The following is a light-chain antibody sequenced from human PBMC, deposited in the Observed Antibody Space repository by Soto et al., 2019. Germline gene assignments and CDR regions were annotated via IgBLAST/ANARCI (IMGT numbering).Light chain of an antibody. CDR1: QDVSTW. Sequence: DIQMTQSPSSVSASVGDRVTITCRASQDVSTWLAWYQQKPGKAPKLLIYAASSLQSGVPSRFSGSGSAPDFTLTINNLQPEDFATYFCQQANSFPFTFGPGTKVDIK. CDR3: QQANSFPFT. J-gene: IGKJ3*01. V-gene: IGKV1D-12*01. CDR2: AAS.